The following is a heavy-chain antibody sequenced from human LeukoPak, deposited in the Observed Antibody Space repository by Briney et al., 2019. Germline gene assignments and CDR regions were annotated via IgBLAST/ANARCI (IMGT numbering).Heavy chain of an antibody. J-gene: IGHJ5*02. CDR3: ARGALSTLYNWFDP. Sequence: ASVKVSCKASGYTFTGYYMHWVRQAPGQGLEWMGWINPNSGGTNYAQKFQGWVTMTRDTSISTAYMELSRLRSDDTAVYYCARGALSTLYNWFDPWGQGTLVTVSS. V-gene: IGHV1-2*04. CDR2: INPNSGGT. D-gene: IGHD5/OR15-5a*01. CDR1: GYTFTGYY.